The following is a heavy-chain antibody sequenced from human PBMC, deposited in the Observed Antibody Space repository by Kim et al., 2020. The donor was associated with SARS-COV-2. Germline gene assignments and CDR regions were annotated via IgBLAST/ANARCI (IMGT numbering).Heavy chain of an antibody. J-gene: IGHJ6*01. Sequence: GGSLRLSCATSGFIFSSYAMSWVRQAPGKGLEWVSAVTGTSTGGVTYYADSVKGRFSISRDNSKDTLYLEMNGLRAEDTADYYCAKTQVGANGMGVWGQG. D-gene: IGHD1-26*01. V-gene: IGHV3-23*01. CDR1: GFIFSSYA. CDR3: AKTQVGANGMGV. CDR2: VTGTSTGGVT.